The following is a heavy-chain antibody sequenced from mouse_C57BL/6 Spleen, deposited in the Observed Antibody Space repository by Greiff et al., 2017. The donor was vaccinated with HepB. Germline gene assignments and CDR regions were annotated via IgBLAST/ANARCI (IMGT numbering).Heavy chain of an antibody. CDR2: IYPSDSET. D-gene: IGHD2-3*01. CDR1: GYTFTSYW. Sequence: QVQLQQPGAELVRPGSSVKLSCKASGYTFTSYWMDWVKQRPGQGLEWIGNIYPSDSETHYNQKFKDKATLTVDKSSSTAYMQLSSLTSEDSAVYYCARRGGYSDFDYWGQGTTLTVSS. V-gene: IGHV1-61*01. J-gene: IGHJ2*01. CDR3: ARRGGYSDFDY.